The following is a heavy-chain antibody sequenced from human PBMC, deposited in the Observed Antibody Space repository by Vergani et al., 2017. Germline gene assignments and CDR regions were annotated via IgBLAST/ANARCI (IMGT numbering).Heavy chain of an antibody. D-gene: IGHD4-17*01. CDR2: IYPGDSDT. Sequence: EVQLVQSGAEVKKPGESLKISCKGSGYSFTSYWIGWVRQMPGKGLEWMGIIYPGDSDTRYSPSVQGQVTISADKSRSTAYLQWSSLKASDTAMYYCATSRSGYGAPSRGAFDIWGQGTMVTVSS. CDR1: GYSFTSYW. V-gene: IGHV5-51*01. CDR3: ATSRSGYGAPSRGAFDI. J-gene: IGHJ3*02.